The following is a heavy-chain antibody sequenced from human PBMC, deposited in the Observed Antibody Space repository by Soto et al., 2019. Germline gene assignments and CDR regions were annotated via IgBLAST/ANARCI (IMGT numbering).Heavy chain of an antibody. CDR2: IWYDGSNK. CDR3: ARGTFDYDAFEI. CDR1: GFTFRSYG. D-gene: IGHD3-9*01. V-gene: IGHV3-33*01. Sequence: QVQLVESGGGVVQPGRSLRLSCAASGFTFRSYGMHWVRQAPGKGLQWVAVIWYDGSNKDYADSVKGRFTISRDNSNDTMSLEMNSLRAEDTAVYYCARGTFDYDAFEIWGQGTMVTVSS. J-gene: IGHJ3*02.